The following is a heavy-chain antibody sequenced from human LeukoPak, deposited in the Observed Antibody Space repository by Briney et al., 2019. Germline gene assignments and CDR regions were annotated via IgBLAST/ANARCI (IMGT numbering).Heavy chain of an antibody. D-gene: IGHD4-17*01. CDR3: ARGSRNPYGDFCFDY. CDR2: INTNRGGT. CDR1: GYTFTVYY. J-gene: IGHJ4*02. V-gene: IGHV1-2*02. Sequence: ASVRVSSKPSGYTFTVYYMHWVRHAPGQGLEWMGWINTNRGGTNYAQKFQGRVTMTRDTSISTAYMELSRLRSDGTAVYYCARGSRNPYGDFCFDYWGQGTLVTVSS.